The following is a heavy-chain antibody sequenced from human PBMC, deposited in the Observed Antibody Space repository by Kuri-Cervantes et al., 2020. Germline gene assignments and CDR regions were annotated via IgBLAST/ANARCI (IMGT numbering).Heavy chain of an antibody. Sequence: ASVKVSCKGSGYRFNLYFIHWIRQAPGQGLEWLGWVSPYSGATNFAQKFQGRVTMTTDTSTSTAYMELRSLRSDDTAVYYCARARGYKIEFDHWGQGTLVTVSS. J-gene: IGHJ4*02. V-gene: IGHV1-2*02. D-gene: IGHD5-18*01. CDR2: VSPYSGAT. CDR3: ARARGYKIEFDH. CDR1: GYRFNLYF.